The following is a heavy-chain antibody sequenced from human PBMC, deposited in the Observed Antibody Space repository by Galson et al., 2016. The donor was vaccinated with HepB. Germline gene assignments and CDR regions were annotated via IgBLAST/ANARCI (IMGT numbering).Heavy chain of an antibody. CDR2: IFRDGST. D-gene: IGHD1-14*01. V-gene: IGHV4-4*02. Sequence: LSLTCIVSGDSVSGGNWWSWVRLPPGGSLEWIGEIFRDGSTNYNPFLGSRVTISLDQLNNHFSLRLTSMTVADSALYYCVRYHPRPASHFDFWGQGRLVTVTS. CDR1: GDSVSGGNW. CDR3: VRYHPRPASHFDF. J-gene: IGHJ4*02.